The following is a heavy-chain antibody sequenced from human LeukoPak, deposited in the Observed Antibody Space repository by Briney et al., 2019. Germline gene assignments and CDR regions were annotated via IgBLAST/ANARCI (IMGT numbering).Heavy chain of an antibody. CDR2: ISGSGGST. CDR1: GFAFSSYA. Sequence: GGSLRLSCAASGFAFSSYAMSWVRQAPGKGLEWVSAISGSGGSTYYADSVKGRFTISRDNSKNTLYLQMNSLRAEDTAVYYCAKGSYYYDSSGYYPFDYWGQGTLVTVSS. D-gene: IGHD3-22*01. J-gene: IGHJ4*02. V-gene: IGHV3-23*01. CDR3: AKGSYYYDSSGYYPFDY.